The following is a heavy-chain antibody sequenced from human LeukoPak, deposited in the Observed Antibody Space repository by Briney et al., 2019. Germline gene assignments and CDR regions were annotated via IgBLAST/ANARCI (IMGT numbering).Heavy chain of an antibody. Sequence: ASVKVSCKASGYTFTSYGISWVRQAPGQGLEWMGWISAYNGNTNYAQKLQGRVTMTTDTSTSTAYMELRSLRSDDTAVYYCARDTGNYEGPYYFDYWGQGTLVTVSS. CDR1: GYTFTSYG. CDR2: ISAYNGNT. J-gene: IGHJ4*02. D-gene: IGHD1-7*01. V-gene: IGHV1-18*01. CDR3: ARDTGNYEGPYYFDY.